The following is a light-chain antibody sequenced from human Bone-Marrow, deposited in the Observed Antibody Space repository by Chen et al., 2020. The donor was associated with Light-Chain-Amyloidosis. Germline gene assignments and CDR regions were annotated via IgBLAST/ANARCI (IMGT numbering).Light chain of an antibody. CDR1: DLPTKY. CDR2: RDT. CDR3: QSADSSGTYEVI. J-gene: IGLJ2*01. V-gene: IGLV3-25*03. Sequence: SYELTPPPSGSASPGQTARITCSGDDLPTKYAYWYQQKPVQAPVLVIHRDTERPSGISERFSGSSSGTTATLTISGVQAEDEADYHCQSADSSGTYEVIFGGGTKLTVL.